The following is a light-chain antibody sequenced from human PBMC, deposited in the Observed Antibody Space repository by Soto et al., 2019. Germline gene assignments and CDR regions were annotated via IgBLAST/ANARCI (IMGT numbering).Light chain of an antibody. V-gene: IGLV1-44*01. Sequence: QSVLTQPPSASGTPGQRVTISCSGSSSNIGSNPVNWYQQLPGTAPKLLIYTNNQRSSGVPDRFSGSKSGTSASLAISGLQSEDEADYYCVAWDDSLSGPVFGGGTKLTVL. CDR1: SSNIGSNP. CDR2: TNN. CDR3: VAWDDSLSGPV. J-gene: IGLJ2*01.